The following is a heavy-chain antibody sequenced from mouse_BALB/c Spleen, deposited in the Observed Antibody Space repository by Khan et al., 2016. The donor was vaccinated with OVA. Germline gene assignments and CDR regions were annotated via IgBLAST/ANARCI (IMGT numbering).Heavy chain of an antibody. Sequence: EVQLQESGPGLVKPSQSLSLTCTVTGYSITSNYAWNWIRQFPGNKLEWIGYISYSGSTNYNPSLKSRISITRDTSKNQFFLQLHSVNTEDTATYYCAKGNYYGYAMDYWGQGTSITVSS. J-gene: IGHJ4*01. D-gene: IGHD1-1*01. CDR2: ISYSGST. CDR3: AKGNYYGYAMDY. V-gene: IGHV3-2*02. CDR1: GYSITSNYA.